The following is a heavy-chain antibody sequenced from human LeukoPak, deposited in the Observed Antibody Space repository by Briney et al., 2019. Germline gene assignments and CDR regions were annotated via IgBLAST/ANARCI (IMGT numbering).Heavy chain of an antibody. CDR2: ISAYNGNT. CDR1: GYTFTSYG. CDR3: ARSSMIVVVIRDIFDY. V-gene: IGHV1-18*01. J-gene: IGHJ4*02. Sequence: ASVKVSCKASGYTFTSYGISWVRQAPGQGLEWMGWISAYNGNTNYAQKLQGRVTMTTDTSTSTAYMELRSLRSEDTAVYYCARSSMIVVVIRDIFDYWGQGTLVTVSS. D-gene: IGHD3-22*01.